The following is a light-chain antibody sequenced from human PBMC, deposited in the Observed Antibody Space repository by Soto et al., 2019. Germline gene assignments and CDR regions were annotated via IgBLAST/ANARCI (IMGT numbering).Light chain of an antibody. CDR1: QGIKGY. CDR2: GAS. Sequence: EIVMTQSPATLSVSPGERATLSCRASQGIKGYVAWFQQKPGQAPRLLIYGASTRATAIPARFSGSGSGTEFTLSISSLQSEDFAVYYCQQYNTWPRTFGQGTKVDIK. V-gene: IGKV3-15*01. J-gene: IGKJ1*01. CDR3: QQYNTWPRT.